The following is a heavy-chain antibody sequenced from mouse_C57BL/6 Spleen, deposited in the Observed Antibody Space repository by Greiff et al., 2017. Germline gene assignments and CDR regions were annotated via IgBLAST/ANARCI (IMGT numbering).Heavy chain of an antibody. J-gene: IGHJ4*01. V-gene: IGHV1-64*01. CDR1: GYTFTSYW. Sequence: QVQLQQPGAELVKPGASVKLSCKASGYTFTSYWMHWVKQRPGQGREWIGMIHPNSGSTNYNEKFKSKATLTVDKSSSTSYMQLSSLTSEDSAVYYCSRSLYDYYAMDYWGQGTSVTVSS. CDR2: IHPNSGST. D-gene: IGHD2-3*01. CDR3: SRSLYDYYAMDY.